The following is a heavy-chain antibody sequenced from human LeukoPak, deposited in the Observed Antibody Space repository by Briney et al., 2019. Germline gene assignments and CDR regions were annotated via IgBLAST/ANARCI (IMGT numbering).Heavy chain of an antibody. CDR3: ARITGGLFDDVVVPAAYDY. V-gene: IGHV1-2*02. D-gene: IGHD2-2*01. Sequence: GASVKVSCKASGYTFTGYYMHWVRQAPGQGLEWMGWINPNSGGTNYAQKFQGRVTMTRDTSISTAYMELSRLRSDDTAVYYCARITGGLFDDVVVPAAYDYWGQGTLVTVSS. CDR2: INPNSGGT. J-gene: IGHJ4*02. CDR1: GYTFTGYY.